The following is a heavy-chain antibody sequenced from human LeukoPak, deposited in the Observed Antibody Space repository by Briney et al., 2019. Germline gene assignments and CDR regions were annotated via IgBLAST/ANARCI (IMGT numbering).Heavy chain of an antibody. D-gene: IGHD3-22*01. CDR1: GYSISSGYY. Sequence: SETLSLTCAVSGYSISSGYYWGWIRQPPGKGLEWIGSIYHSGSTYYNPSLKSRVTISVDTSKNQFSLKLSSVTAADTAVYYCARQQGGYYPHYYMGVWGKGTTVTVSS. CDR2: IYHSGST. CDR3: ARQQGGYYPHYYMGV. V-gene: IGHV4-38-2*01. J-gene: IGHJ6*03.